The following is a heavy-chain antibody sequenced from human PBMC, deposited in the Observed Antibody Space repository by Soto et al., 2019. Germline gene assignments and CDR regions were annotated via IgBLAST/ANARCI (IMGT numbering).Heavy chain of an antibody. D-gene: IGHD3-16*01. CDR1: GDTFGTSA. J-gene: IGHJ6*02. CDR3: ARGIKDLGPQRGVRDYYSGMDV. Sequence: QVQLVQSGAEMKKAGSSVNVSCKASGDTFGTSACSWVRRAPGQGLEWMGCIIPTFQTPNYAQKFRDRVTSTADASTSTTYMTLHRLRYEDSASYFCARGIKDLGPQRGVRDYYSGMDVWGQGTTVTVFS. V-gene: IGHV1-69*01. CDR2: IIPTFQTP.